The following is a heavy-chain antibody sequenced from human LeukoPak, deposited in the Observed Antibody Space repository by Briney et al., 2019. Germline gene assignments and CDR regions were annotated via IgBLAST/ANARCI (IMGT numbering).Heavy chain of an antibody. CDR2: LYSGGAT. D-gene: IGHD6-19*01. CDR1: GFTVSSNY. CDR3: TKLKGWYGEGFFDY. Sequence: GGSLRLSCAASGFTVSSNYMSWVRQPAEKGLEWVSVLYSGGATFYADSVKGRFTISIDTSKNTLYLQMNDLRADDTAVYYCTKLKGWYGEGFFDYWGQGTLVTVSS. V-gene: IGHV3-53*01. J-gene: IGHJ4*02.